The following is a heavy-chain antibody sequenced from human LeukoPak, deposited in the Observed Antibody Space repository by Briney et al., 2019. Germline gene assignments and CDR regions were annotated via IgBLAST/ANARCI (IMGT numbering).Heavy chain of an antibody. CDR2: IFYSGNT. CDR1: GGSISSSTYY. D-gene: IGHD6-25*01. Sequence: SETLSLTCTVSGGSISSSTYYGGWIRQSPGKGLEWIGSIFYSGNTYYNPSLKSRVTISIDTSKNQFSLKLSSVTAADTAVYYCARVPGVAAQGFDYWGQGTLVTVSS. J-gene: IGHJ4*02. V-gene: IGHV4-39*07. CDR3: ARVPGVAAQGFDY.